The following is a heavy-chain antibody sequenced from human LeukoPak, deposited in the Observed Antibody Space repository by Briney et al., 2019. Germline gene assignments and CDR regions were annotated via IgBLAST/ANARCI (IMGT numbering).Heavy chain of an antibody. CDR2: IIPILGIA. J-gene: IGHJ5*02. Sequence: SVKVSCKASGGTFSSYAISWVRQAPGQGLEWMGRIIPILGIANYAQKFQGRVTITADKSTSTAYMELSSLRSEDTAVYYCARDLYDSSADHWGQGTLVTVSS. CDR1: GGTFSSYA. CDR3: ARDLYDSSADH. V-gene: IGHV1-69*04. D-gene: IGHD3-22*01.